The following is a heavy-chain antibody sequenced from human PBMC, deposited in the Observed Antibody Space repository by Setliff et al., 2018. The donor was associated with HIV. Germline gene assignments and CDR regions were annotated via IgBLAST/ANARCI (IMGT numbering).Heavy chain of an antibody. CDR2: ISHSGST. Sequence: SETLSLTCTVSGYSISSGYYWGWIRQPPGKGLEWIGSISHSGSTYYSPSLKSRVTISVDTSKNQFSLTLTSVTAADTAVYYCARQQHSSDLKIWNYWGQGTLVTVSS. J-gene: IGHJ4*02. CDR3: ARQQHSSDLKIWNY. CDR1: GYSISSGYY. V-gene: IGHV4-38-2*02. D-gene: IGHD6-13*01.